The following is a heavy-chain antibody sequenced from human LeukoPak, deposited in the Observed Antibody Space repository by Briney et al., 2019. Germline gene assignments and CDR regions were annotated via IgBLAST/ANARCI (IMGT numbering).Heavy chain of an antibody. CDR1: GGSISSSSYY. D-gene: IGHD1-1*01. J-gene: IGHJ5*02. Sequence: PSETLSLTCTVSGGSISSSSYYWGWIRQPPGKGLEWFGSIYYSGSTYYNPSLKSRVTISVDTSKNQFSLKLSSVTAADTAVYYCAREEKKQTYNWNDEWDWFDPWGQGTLVTVSS. CDR2: IYYSGST. CDR3: AREEKKQTYNWNDEWDWFDP. V-gene: IGHV4-39*02.